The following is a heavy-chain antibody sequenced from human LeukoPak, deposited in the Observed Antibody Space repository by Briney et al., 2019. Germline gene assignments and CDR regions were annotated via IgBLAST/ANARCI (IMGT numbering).Heavy chain of an antibody. CDR1: GGSFSGYY. Sequence: SETLSLTCAVYGGSFSGYYWSWIRQPPGKGLEWIGEINHSGSTNYNPSLKSRVTISVDTSKNQFSLELSSVTAAYTAVYYCARGPSHYYYGSGSRWYYFDYWGQGTLVTVSS. CDR3: ARGPSHYYYGSGSRWYYFDY. CDR2: INHSGST. D-gene: IGHD3-10*01. V-gene: IGHV4-34*01. J-gene: IGHJ4*02.